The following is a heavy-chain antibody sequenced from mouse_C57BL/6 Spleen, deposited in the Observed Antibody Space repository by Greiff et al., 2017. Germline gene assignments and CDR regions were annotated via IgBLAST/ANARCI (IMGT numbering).Heavy chain of an antibody. V-gene: IGHV1-81*01. CDR1: GYTFTSYG. D-gene: IGHD1-1*01. CDR3: ARSPSITTVVATGFDY. CDR2: IYPRSGNT. Sequence: QVQLQQSGAELARPGASVKLSCKASGYTFTSYGISWVKQRTGQGLEWIGEIYPRSGNTYYNEKFKGKATLTADKSSSTAYMELRSLTSEDSAVYFCARSPSITTVVATGFDYWGQGTTLTVSS. J-gene: IGHJ2*01.